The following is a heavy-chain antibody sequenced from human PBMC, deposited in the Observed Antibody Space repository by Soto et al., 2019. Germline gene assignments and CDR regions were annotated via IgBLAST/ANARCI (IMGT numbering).Heavy chain of an antibody. Sequence: PSETLSLTCTVSGGSISSDYWSWIGQPPGKGLEWIGYIYYSGSTNYNPSLQSRVTISIDTSKNQFSLKLSSVTAADTAVYYCASPKSQMAILDYWGQGTLVTVSS. J-gene: IGHJ4*02. D-gene: IGHD2-2*02. CDR1: GGSISSDY. CDR3: ASPKSQMAILDY. CDR2: IYYSGST. V-gene: IGHV4-59*12.